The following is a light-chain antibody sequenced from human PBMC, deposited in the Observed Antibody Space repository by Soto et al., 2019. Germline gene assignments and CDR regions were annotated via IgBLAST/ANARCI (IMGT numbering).Light chain of an antibody. V-gene: IGLV2-8*01. CDR3: SSYAGSNNVV. CDR2: EVS. CDR1: SSDVGGYNY. J-gene: IGLJ2*01. Sequence: QSVLTQPPSASGSPGQSVTISCTGTSSDVGGYNYVSWYQQHPGKAPKVMIYEVSKRPSGVPDRFSGSKSGNTASLTVSGLQDEDEADYYCSSYAGSNNVVFGGGTQLTVL.